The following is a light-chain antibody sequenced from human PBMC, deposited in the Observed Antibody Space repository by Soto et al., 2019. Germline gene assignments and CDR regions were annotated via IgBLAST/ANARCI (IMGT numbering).Light chain of an antibody. CDR1: QSVSSN. V-gene: IGKV3-15*01. CDR2: GAS. CDR3: QQRSNWPRT. J-gene: IGKJ2*01. Sequence: EIVMTQSPATLSVSPGERATLSCRASQSVSSNLAWYQQKPGQAPRLLIYGASTRATGIPARFSGSGSGTEFTLTINSLEPEDFAVYYCQQRSNWPRTFGQGTKLEIK.